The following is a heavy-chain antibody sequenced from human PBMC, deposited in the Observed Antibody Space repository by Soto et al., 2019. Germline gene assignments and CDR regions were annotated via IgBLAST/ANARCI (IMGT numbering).Heavy chain of an antibody. CDR1: RFTFRHYA. CDR3: ARSIRDAYNPFDY. D-gene: IGHD1-1*01. CDR2: VWFDGNTK. Sequence: HPGGSLRLSCATSRFTFRHYAMHWVRQAPGKGLEWVASVWFDGNTKYYADSVKGRFTISRDNSENTLYLQMNSLRVGDTAIYYCARSIRDAYNPFDYWGLGTLVTVSS. V-gene: IGHV3-33*01. J-gene: IGHJ4*02.